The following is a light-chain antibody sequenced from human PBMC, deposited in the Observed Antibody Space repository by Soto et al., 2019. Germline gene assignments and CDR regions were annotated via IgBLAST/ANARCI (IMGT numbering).Light chain of an antibody. V-gene: IGLV1-40*01. CDR1: SSNIGATYD. CDR2: GNS. CDR3: QSYDSSLSAHYV. Sequence: QSVLTQPPSVSGAPGQRVTISCTGSSSNIGATYDVQWYQQLPGTAPKLLIYGNSNRPSGVPDRFSGSNSGTSASLAITGLQADDEADYYCQSYDSSLSAHYVFGTGTKVTVL. J-gene: IGLJ1*01.